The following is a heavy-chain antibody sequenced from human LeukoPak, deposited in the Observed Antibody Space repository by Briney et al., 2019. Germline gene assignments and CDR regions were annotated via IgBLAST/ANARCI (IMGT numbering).Heavy chain of an antibody. J-gene: IGHJ6*02. CDR1: GFTFSTYS. CDR3: ARDSGYCSSTSCYIGMDV. V-gene: IGHV3-21*01. Sequence: GGSLRLSCAASGFTFSTYSMNWVRQAPGKGLEWVSFISSSSSYIYYADSVKGRFTISRDNAKNSLYLQMNSLRAEDTAVYYCARDSGYCSSTSCYIGMDVWGQGTTVTVSS. CDR2: ISSSSSYI. D-gene: IGHD2-2*02.